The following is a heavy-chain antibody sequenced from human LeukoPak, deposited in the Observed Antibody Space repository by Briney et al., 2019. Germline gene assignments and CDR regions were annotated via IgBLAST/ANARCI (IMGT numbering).Heavy chain of an antibody. CDR3: ARDLSASGSYYFGGEFDY. CDR2: ISYDRSNK. Sequence: GGSLRLSCAASGFTFSSYAMHWVRQAPGKGLEWVAVISYDRSNKYYADSVKGPFTISRDNSKNTLYLQMNSLRAEDTAVYYCARDLSASGSYYFGGEFDYWGQGTLVTVSS. CDR1: GFTFSSYA. J-gene: IGHJ4*02. D-gene: IGHD1-26*01. V-gene: IGHV3-30-3*01.